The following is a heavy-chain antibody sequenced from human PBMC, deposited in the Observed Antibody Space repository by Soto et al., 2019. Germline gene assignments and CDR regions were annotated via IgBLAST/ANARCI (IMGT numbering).Heavy chain of an antibody. V-gene: IGHV3-30*18. CDR2: ISFDGSTK. J-gene: IGHJ4*02. CDR3: AKNSFSGSKRILDS. Sequence: PGWSLRLSCAASGFRDGFPFSDYDMHWVRQAPGKGLEWVALISFDGSTKNYVDSVEGRFTISRDNSRDTLFLQMDSLRPEDTAVYYCAKNSFSGSKRILDSWGQGTLVTVS. D-gene: IGHD1-26*01. CDR1: GFRDGFPFSDYD.